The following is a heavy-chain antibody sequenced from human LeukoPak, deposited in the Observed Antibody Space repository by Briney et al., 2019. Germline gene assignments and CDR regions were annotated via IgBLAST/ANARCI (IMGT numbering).Heavy chain of an antibody. V-gene: IGHV4-4*07. J-gene: IGHJ3*02. CDR1: GDSISIYY. CDR3: ARSFDTNAFDI. Sequence: SETLSLTCTVSGDSISIYYWSWIRQPAGRGLEWIGRIYSSGNTNYNPSLKSRVTMPVDTSNNQFSLNLRSVTTADTAVYYCARSFDTNAFDIWGQGTMVTVSS. CDR2: IYSSGNT. D-gene: IGHD2/OR15-2a*01.